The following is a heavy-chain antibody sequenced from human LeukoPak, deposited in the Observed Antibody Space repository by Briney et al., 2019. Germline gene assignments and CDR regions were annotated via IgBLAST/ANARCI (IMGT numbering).Heavy chain of an antibody. Sequence: PGGSLRLSCAASGFTFNNYWMHWVRQAPGEGLVWVSRINSDGTNTIYADSVKGRFTISRDNAKNTVYLQMNSLRAEDTALYYCARGGYNRAFDIWGKGTTVTISS. V-gene: IGHV3-74*01. CDR1: GFTFNNYW. D-gene: IGHD5-24*01. J-gene: IGHJ6*04. CDR2: INSDGTNT. CDR3: ARGGYNRAFDI.